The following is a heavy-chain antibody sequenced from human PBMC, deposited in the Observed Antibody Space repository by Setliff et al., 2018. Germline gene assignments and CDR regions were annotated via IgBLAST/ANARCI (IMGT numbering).Heavy chain of an antibody. CDR1: GYTFTNYG. CDR2: IITNTGKT. V-gene: IGHV1-18*01. CDR3: ARFGGSCSSSSCYASDL. D-gene: IGHD2-2*01. Sequence: ASVKVSCKASGYTFTNYGFTWVRKDPGQGLEWMGMIITNTGKTSYPKKFQGRVTMTTDTYTGTGYMELRSLRSDDTAVYFCARFGGSCSSSSCYASDLWGQGTMVTVSS. J-gene: IGHJ3*01.